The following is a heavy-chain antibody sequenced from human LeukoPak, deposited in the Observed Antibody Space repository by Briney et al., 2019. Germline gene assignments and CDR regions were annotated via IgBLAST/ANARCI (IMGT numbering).Heavy chain of an antibody. CDR2: ISYDGSNK. CDR1: GFTFSSYG. D-gene: IGHD2-2*01. J-gene: IGHJ4*02. V-gene: IGHV3-30*18. Sequence: GGSLRLSCAASGFTFSSYGMHWVRQAPGKGLEWVAVISYDGSNKYYADSVKGRFTISRDNSKNTLYLQMNSLRAEDTAVYYCAKARFIVVVPAALDYWGQGTLVTVSS. CDR3: AKARFIVVVPAALDY.